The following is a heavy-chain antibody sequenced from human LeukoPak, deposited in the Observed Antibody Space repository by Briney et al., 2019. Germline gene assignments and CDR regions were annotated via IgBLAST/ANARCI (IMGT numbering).Heavy chain of an antibody. CDR2: INHSGST. CDR3: ATAYYDFWSGYYAPGY. V-gene: IGHV4-34*01. D-gene: IGHD3-3*01. Sequence: SETLSLTCAVYGXSFSGYYWSWIRQPPGKGLEWIGEINHSGSTNYNPSLKSRVTISVDTSKNQFSLKLSSVTAADTAVYYCATAYYDFWSGYYAPGYWGQGTLVTVSS. J-gene: IGHJ4*02. CDR1: GXSFSGYY.